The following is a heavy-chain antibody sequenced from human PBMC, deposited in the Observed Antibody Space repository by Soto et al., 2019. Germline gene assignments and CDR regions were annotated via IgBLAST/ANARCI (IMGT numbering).Heavy chain of an antibody. D-gene: IGHD2-2*01. V-gene: IGHV4-30-4*01. CDR3: ARAFPPQLANWFDP. J-gene: IGHJ5*02. Sequence: SETLSLTCTVSGDSISGGASFWSWIRQPPGKGLEWIANVYYSGSSYYNPSLKSRLTISVDTTKNQFSLQLKSMTAADTTVYYCARAFPPQLANWFDPWGQGTLVTVS. CDR2: VYYSGSS. CDR1: GDSISGGASF.